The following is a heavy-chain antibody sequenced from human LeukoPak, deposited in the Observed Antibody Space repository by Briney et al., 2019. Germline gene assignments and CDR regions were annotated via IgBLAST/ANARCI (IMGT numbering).Heavy chain of an antibody. CDR2: IIPILGIA. D-gene: IGHD3-22*01. J-gene: IGHJ4*02. V-gene: IGHV1-69*02. CDR3: ARVDYYDSSGYYYFDY. Sequence: ASVKVSCKASGGTFSSYTISWVRQAPGQGLEWMGRIIPILGIANYAQKFQGRVTITADNSTSTAYMELSSLRSEDTAVYYCARVDYYDSSGYYYFDYWGQGTLVTVSS. CDR1: GGTFSSYT.